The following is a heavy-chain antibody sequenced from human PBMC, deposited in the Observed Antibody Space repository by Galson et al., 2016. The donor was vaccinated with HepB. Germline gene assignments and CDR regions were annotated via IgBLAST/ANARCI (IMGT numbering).Heavy chain of an antibody. J-gene: IGHJ2*01. CDR1: GFSFSHFN. CDR2: ISYDGFNT. CDR3: AKDRGEYSYGDHDFDL. D-gene: IGHD5-18*01. V-gene: IGHV3-30*18. Sequence: SLRLSCAASGFSFSHFNMHWVRQAPGEGLEWVAMISYDGFNTNSEDSVKGRFTISRDKTKKTVSLQMNSLRAEDTAVYYCAKDRGEYSYGDHDFDLWGRGTLVTVSS.